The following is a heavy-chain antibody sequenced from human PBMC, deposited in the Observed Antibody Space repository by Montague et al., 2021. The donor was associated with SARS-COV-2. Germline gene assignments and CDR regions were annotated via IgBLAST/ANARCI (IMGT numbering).Heavy chain of an antibody. V-gene: IGHV6-1*01. J-gene: IGHJ4*02. CDR3: VRDTGSAQAGFDA. CDR2: TSYRSKWTN. CDR1: GDSVWGEAAA. Sequence: CAISGDSVWGEAAARNWNRQSPSGRPECLGRTSYRSKWTNDYATSVEGRISIDPDTSKNQFFLHLRSVTPEDTGVYYCVRDTGSAQAGFDAWGQGTLVTVSS. D-gene: IGHD4-17*01.